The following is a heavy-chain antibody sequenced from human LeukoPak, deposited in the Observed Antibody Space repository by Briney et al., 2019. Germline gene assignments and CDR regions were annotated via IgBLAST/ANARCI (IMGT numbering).Heavy chain of an antibody. CDR1: GGSISYYY. D-gene: IGHD6-19*01. V-gene: IGHV4-59*08. J-gene: IGHJ4*02. Sequence: SETLSLTCTVSGGSISYYYWSWIRQPPGKELEWIGYIYYSGSTNYNHSLKSRVTISVDTSKNQFSLKLSSVTAANTAVYYCARLGYTSASYAGGFDYWGQGTLVTVSS. CDR3: ARLGYTSASYAGGFDY. CDR2: IYYSGST.